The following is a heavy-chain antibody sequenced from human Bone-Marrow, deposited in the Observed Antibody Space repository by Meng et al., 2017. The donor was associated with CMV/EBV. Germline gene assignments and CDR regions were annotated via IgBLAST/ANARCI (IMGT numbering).Heavy chain of an antibody. CDR3: ASDPPYYDSSGYDPTAFDI. CDR2: ISSSSSYI. V-gene: IGHV3-21*04. D-gene: IGHD3-22*01. Sequence: GEALKISCAASGFTFSSYNMNWVRQAPGKGLEWVSSISSSSSYIYYADSVKGPFTISRDNAKNSLYLQMNSLSAEDTAVYYCASDPPYYDSSGYDPTAFDIWGQGTMVTVSS. CDR1: GFTFSSYN. J-gene: IGHJ3*02.